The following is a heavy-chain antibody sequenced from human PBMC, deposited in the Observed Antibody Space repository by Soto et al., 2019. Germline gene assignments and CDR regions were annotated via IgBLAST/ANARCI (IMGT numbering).Heavy chain of an antibody. J-gene: IGHJ5*02. CDR1: GYTFNTYD. CDR3: ARGNGYCGGESCYWFDP. D-gene: IGHD2-15*01. Sequence: ASVKVSCKTSGYTFNTYDINWVRQAAGQGLEWLGWMNPNNGNTGYAQKFQGRVTMTGNTSINTAYMELSSLTSEDTAVYYCARGNGYCGGESCYWFDPWGQGTLVTVSS. V-gene: IGHV1-8*01. CDR2: MNPNNGNT.